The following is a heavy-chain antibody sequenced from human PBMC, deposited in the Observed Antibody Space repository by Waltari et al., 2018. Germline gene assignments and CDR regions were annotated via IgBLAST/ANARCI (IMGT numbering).Heavy chain of an antibody. J-gene: IGHJ4*02. Sequence: QVQLVQSGAEVKQPGASVKVSCKASGYTFTGHHRHWVRQAPGQGLEWMGRINPDSGATTYAQKFQGRVTMTRDTSISTAYMELSSLTSDDTAVYYCTRSWIQLWTPDFDYWGQGTLVTVSS. V-gene: IGHV1-2*06. D-gene: IGHD5-18*01. CDR3: TRSWIQLWTPDFDY. CDR2: INPDSGAT. CDR1: GYTFTGHH.